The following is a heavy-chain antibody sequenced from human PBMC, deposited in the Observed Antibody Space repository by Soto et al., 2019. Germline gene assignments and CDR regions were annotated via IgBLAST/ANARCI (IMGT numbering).Heavy chain of an antibody. V-gene: IGHV1-2*02. CDR1: GYTFTAYY. CDR3: AAMVSTPLYYYYGVDV. CDR2: INPNTGGT. D-gene: IGHD3-22*01. Sequence: QVQLVQSGAEVKKPGASVKVSCKASGYTFTAYYIHWVRQAPGQGLEWMGWINPNTGGTNYAQNFQGRVTMTRDTSISTAFMELSRLRSDDTALYYCAAMVSTPLYYYYGVDVWGQGTTVTVSS. J-gene: IGHJ6*02.